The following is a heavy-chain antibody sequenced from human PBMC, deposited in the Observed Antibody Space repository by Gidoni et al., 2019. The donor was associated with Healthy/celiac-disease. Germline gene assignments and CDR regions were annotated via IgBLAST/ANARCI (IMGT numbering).Heavy chain of an antibody. V-gene: IGHV4-61*01. D-gene: IGHD3-16*01. J-gene: IGHJ4*02. CDR1: GGSVSSGSYY. Sequence: QVQLQESGPGLVKPSATLSLTCTVSGGSVSSGSYYWSWIRQPPGKGLEWIGYIYYSGSTNYNPSLKSRVTISVDTSKNQFSLKLSSVTAADTAVYYCARESRIIHYYFDYWGQGTLVTVSS. CDR3: ARESRIIHYYFDY. CDR2: IYYSGST.